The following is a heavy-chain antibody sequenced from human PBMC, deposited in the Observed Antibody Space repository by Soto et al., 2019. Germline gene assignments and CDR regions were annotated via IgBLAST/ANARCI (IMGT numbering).Heavy chain of an antibody. V-gene: IGHV1-18*01. CDR3: ASGHAGLYCSSTSCYPYYGMDV. CDR1: GYTFTSDG. Sequence: ASVKVSCKASGYTFTSDGISWVRQAPGQGLEWRGWISAYNGNTNYAQKLQGRVTMTTDTSTSTAYMELRSLRSDDTAVYYCASGHAGLYCSSTSCYPYYGMDVWGQGTTVTVSS. J-gene: IGHJ6*02. CDR2: ISAYNGNT. D-gene: IGHD2-2*01.